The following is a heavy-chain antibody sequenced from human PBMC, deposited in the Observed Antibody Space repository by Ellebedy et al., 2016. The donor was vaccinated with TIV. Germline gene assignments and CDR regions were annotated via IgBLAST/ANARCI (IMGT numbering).Heavy chain of an antibody. Sequence: PGGSLRLSCAASGFTFSSYSMNWVRQAPGKGPEWVSYISSSSTIYYADSVKGRFTISRDNAKNSLYLQRNSLRDEDTAVYYWARERGDNAFDIWGQGTMVTVSS. CDR1: GFTFSSYS. V-gene: IGHV3-48*02. CDR2: ISSSSTI. D-gene: IGHD3-10*01. CDR3: ARERGDNAFDI. J-gene: IGHJ3*02.